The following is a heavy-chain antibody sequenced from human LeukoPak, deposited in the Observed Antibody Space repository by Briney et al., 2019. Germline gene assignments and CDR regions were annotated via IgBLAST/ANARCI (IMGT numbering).Heavy chain of an antibody. V-gene: IGHV3-23*01. Sequence: GGSLRLSCLASAYTFSSYAMNWVRQAPGKGLEWVSAISGSGGSTYYADSVKGRFTISRDNSKNTLYLQMNSLRAEDTAVYYCAKDGTIVAARNYLYYWGQGTLVTVSS. CDR1: AYTFSSYA. D-gene: IGHD1-26*01. CDR3: AKDGTIVAARNYLYY. J-gene: IGHJ4*02. CDR2: ISGSGGST.